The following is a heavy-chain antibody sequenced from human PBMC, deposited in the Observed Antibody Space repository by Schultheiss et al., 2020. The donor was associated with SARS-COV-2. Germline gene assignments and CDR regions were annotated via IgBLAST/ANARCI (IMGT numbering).Heavy chain of an antibody. CDR1: GGSISSGGYY. Sequence: SETLSLTCTVSGGSISSGGYYWSWIRQHPGKGLEWIGYIYYSGSTYYNPSLKSRVTISVDTSKNQFSLKLSSVTAADTAVYYCARSRDIVVVPHWFDPWGQGTLVTVSS. CDR2: IYYSGST. V-gene: IGHV4-31*03. J-gene: IGHJ5*02. CDR3: ARSRDIVVVPHWFDP. D-gene: IGHD2-2*01.